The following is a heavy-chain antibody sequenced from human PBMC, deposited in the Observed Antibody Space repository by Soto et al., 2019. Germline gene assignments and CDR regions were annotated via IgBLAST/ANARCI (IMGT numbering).Heavy chain of an antibody. J-gene: IGHJ4*02. CDR2: IWYDGSNQ. D-gene: IGHD1-26*01. V-gene: IGHV3-33*01. Sequence: WSLRLSCEASGFNISTYGLHWVRQAPGKGLEWLAFIWYDGSNQHYAASVKGRFTISRDNSRNTLYLQMNNLRADDTAVYFCARAVSSATYYDCIGYWGRGTLVPVSS. CDR3: ARAVSSATYYDCIGY. CDR1: GFNISTYG.